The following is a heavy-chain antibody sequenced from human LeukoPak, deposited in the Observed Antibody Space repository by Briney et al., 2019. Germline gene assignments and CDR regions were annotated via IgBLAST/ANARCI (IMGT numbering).Heavy chain of an antibody. CDR1: GGSISSYY. V-gene: IGHV4-59*01. Sequence: SETLSLTCTVSGGSISSYYWSWIRQPPGKGLEWIGYIYYSGSTNYNPSLKSRVTISVDTSKNQFSLKLSSVTAADTAVYYWARDPALLSSGWYFDLWGRGTLVTVSS. CDR2: IYYSGST. D-gene: IGHD2-15*01. J-gene: IGHJ2*01. CDR3: ARDPALLSSGWYFDL.